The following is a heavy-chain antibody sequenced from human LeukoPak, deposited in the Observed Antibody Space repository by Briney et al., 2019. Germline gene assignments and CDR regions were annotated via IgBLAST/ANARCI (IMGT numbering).Heavy chain of an antibody. V-gene: IGHV4-61*05. D-gene: IGHD1-26*01. Sequence: SETLSLTCTVSGGSISSSSYYWGWIRQPRGKGLEWIGYIYYSGSTNYNPSLTSRVTISVDTSKNQFSLKLSSVTAADTAVYYCARVRTASGTYGFDAFDIWGQGTMVTVSS. J-gene: IGHJ3*02. CDR1: GGSISSSSYY. CDR3: ARVRTASGTYGFDAFDI. CDR2: IYYSGST.